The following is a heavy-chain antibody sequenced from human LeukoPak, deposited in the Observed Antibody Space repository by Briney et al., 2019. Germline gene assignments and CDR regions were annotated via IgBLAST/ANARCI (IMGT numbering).Heavy chain of an antibody. CDR3: ARKSGCSSTSCYAGWAFDI. V-gene: IGHV4-59*01. CDR1: GGSISSYY. J-gene: IGHJ3*02. CDR2: IYYSGST. D-gene: IGHD2-2*01. Sequence: SETLSLTCTVSGGSISSYYWSWIRQPPGKGLEWIGYIYYSGSTNYNPSLKSRATISVDTSKNQLSLKLSSVTAADTAVYYCARKSGCSSTSCYAGWAFDIWGQGTIVTVSS.